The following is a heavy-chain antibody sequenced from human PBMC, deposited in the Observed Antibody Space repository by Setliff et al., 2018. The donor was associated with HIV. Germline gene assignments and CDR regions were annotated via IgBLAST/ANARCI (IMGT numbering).Heavy chain of an antibody. CDR2: IRTKGYGGTA. J-gene: IGHJ4*02. Sequence: PGGSLRLSCAASGFTFSTYEMNWVRQAPGKGLEWLGFIRTKGYGGTAEYAASVKGRFSISRDDFKTLAYLQMNSLKSEDTAVYYCTRDRPGVTLIPGGPDYWGQGTLVTVSS. CDR1: GFTFSTYE. V-gene: IGHV3-49*04. D-gene: IGHD3-22*01. CDR3: TRDRPGVTLIPGGPDY.